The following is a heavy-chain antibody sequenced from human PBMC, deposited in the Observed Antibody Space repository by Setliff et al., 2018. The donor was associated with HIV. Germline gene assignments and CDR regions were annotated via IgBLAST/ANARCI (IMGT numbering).Heavy chain of an antibody. CDR3: ARGFSVYSSSDPLLNCLDP. D-gene: IGHD6-6*01. J-gene: IGHJ5*02. Sequence: ASVKVSCKASGYTFTSYTLHWVRQAPGQRLEWMGWINAGNGNTKFSQKFQGRVTITRDTSASTAYMDLSSLRSEDTAVYYCARGFSVYSSSDPLLNCLDPWGQGTLVTVSS. CDR2: INAGNGNT. V-gene: IGHV1-3*01. CDR1: GYTFTSYT.